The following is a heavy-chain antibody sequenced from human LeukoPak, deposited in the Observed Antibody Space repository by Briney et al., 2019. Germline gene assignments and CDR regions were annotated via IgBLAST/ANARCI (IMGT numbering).Heavy chain of an antibody. CDR3: AHTLFVWFGDAFDI. Sequence: SGPTLVNPTQTLTLTCTFSGFSLSTSGVGVGWIRQPPGKALEWLALIYWNDDKRYSPSLKSRLTITKDTSKNQVVLTMANMDPVDTATYYCAHTLFVWFGDAFDIWGQGTMVTVSS. J-gene: IGHJ3*02. D-gene: IGHD3-10*01. CDR2: IYWNDDK. CDR1: GFSLSTSGVG. V-gene: IGHV2-5*01.